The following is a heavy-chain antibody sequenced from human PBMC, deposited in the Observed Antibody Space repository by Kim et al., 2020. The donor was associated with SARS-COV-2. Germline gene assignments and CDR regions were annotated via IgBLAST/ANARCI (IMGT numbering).Heavy chain of an antibody. D-gene: IGHD6-6*01. J-gene: IGHJ3*02. V-gene: IGHV1-2*06. CDR1: GYTFTGYY. CDR3: AIFYPGEIEYSSSSGAFDI. CDR2: INPNSGGT. Sequence: ASVKVSCKASGYTFTGYYMHWVRQAPGQGLEWMGRINPNSGGTNYAQKFQGRVTMTRDTSISTAYMELSRLRSDDTAVYYCAIFYPGEIEYSSSSGAFDIWGQGTMVTVSS.